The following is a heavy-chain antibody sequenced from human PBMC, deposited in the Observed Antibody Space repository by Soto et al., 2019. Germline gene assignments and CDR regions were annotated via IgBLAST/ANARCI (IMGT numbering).Heavy chain of an antibody. CDR1: GGSISSGNSY. Sequence: PSETLSLTCTVSGGSISSGNSYWSWIRQHPGKGLEWIGYIYYSGSTYYNPSLKSRVTISVNTSKNQFSLKLSSVTAADTAVYYCARTSYDSSGTAADPWGQGTTVTVSS. D-gene: IGHD3-22*01. CDR2: IYYSGST. V-gene: IGHV4-31*03. CDR3: ARTSYDSSGTAADP. J-gene: IGHJ5*02.